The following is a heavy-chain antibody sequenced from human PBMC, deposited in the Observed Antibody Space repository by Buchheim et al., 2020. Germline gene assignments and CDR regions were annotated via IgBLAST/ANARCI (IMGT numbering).Heavy chain of an antibody. CDR1: GFTFSSYG. CDR3: ARDLNLGAAYSFDL. D-gene: IGHD6-25*01. Sequence: QVQLVESGGGVVQPGRSLRLSCAASGFTFSSYGMHWVRQAPGKGLEWVVVIWYDGSNKYYADSVKGRFTISRDNSKNKLYLQMNSLRAEDTAVYYCARDLNLGAAYSFDLWGRGTL. CDR2: IWYDGSNK. J-gene: IGHJ2*01. V-gene: IGHV3-33*01.